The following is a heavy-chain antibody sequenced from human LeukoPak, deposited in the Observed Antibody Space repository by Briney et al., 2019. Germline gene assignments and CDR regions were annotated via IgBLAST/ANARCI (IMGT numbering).Heavy chain of an antibody. J-gene: IGHJ4*02. CDR1: GFTFSSYS. CDR3: ARVPLYGDYGQIDY. V-gene: IGHV3-21*01. CDR2: ISSSSSYI. D-gene: IGHD4-17*01. Sequence: GGSLRPSCAASGFTFSSYSMNWVRQAPGKGLEWVSSISSSSSYIYYADSVKGRFTISRDNAKNSLYLQMNSLRAEDTAVYYCARVPLYGDYGQIDYWGQGTLVTVSS.